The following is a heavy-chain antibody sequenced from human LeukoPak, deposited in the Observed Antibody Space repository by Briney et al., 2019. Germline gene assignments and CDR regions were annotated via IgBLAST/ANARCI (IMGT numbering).Heavy chain of an antibody. D-gene: IGHD6-19*01. CDR3: ARLGGIAVAPTVYFDY. CDR2: VFYNGAT. Sequence: PSETLSLTCIVSGGSISSSIYYWAWVRQPPGKGLEWIGTVFYNGATQYSPSLRSRVTISIDTSTNQFSLKLTSVTAADTAVYYCARLGGIAVAPTVYFDYWGQGTLVTVSS. J-gene: IGHJ4*02. CDR1: GGSISSSIYY. V-gene: IGHV4-39*07.